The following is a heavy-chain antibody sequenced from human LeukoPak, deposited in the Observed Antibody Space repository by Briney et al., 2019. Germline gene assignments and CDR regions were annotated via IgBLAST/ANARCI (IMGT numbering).Heavy chain of an antibody. V-gene: IGHV3-49*04. Sequence: PGGSLRLSCTASGFTFGDYAMTGVRQAPGKGREGVGSIGSKSSGGRTEYAASLKGRVTISRDDPKNSAYLQMNSLRSEDTAMYYCTRWLISAVLDYWAREPWSPSPQ. J-gene: IGHJ4*02. CDR3: TRWLISAVLDY. CDR1: GFTFGDYA. CDR2: IGSKSSGGRT. D-gene: IGHD5-12*01.